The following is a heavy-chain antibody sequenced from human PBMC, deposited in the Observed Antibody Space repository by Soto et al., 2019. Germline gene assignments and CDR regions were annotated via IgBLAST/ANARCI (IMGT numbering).Heavy chain of an antibody. Sequence: ASVKVSCKASGYTFTSYGISWVRQAPGQGLEWMGWISAYNGNTNYAQKLQGRVTMTTDTSTSTAYMELRSLRSDDTAVYYCARAHLCSGGSCYYYYYYYMDVWGKGTTVTVSS. CDR2: ISAYNGNT. CDR1: GYTFTSYG. CDR3: ARAHLCSGGSCYYYYYYYMDV. D-gene: IGHD2-15*01. J-gene: IGHJ6*03. V-gene: IGHV1-18*01.